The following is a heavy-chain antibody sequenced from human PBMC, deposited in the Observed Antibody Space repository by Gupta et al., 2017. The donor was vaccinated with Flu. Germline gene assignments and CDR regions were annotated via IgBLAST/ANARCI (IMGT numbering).Heavy chain of an antibody. J-gene: IGHJ3*02. D-gene: IGHD6-19*01. V-gene: IGHV4-4*08. CDR1: GGSIGSEY. Sequence: QERLQESGPRLVKPSETLSLSRIVSGGSIGSEYWRWIRQPPGEGLEWIGYTYKSGTTEYNPSRKSRVAISVDSFKNQFSLRVSFVTAADTAVYYCARDGSGRSFQIWGQGTMVTVSS. CDR2: TYKSGTT. CDR3: ARDGSGRSFQI.